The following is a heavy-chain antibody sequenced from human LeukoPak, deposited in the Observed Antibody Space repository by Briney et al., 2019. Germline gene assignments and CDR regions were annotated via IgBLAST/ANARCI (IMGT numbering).Heavy chain of an antibody. V-gene: IGHV3-30*04. CDR2: ISYDGSNK. CDR3: ARGDYYDSSGYYYVLFDY. D-gene: IGHD3-22*01. Sequence: PGGSLRLSCAASGFTFSSYAMHWVHQAPGKGLEWVAVISYDGSNKYYADSVKGRFTISRDNSKNTLYLQMNSLRAEDTAVYYCARGDYYDSSGYYYVLFDYWGQGTLVTVSS. CDR1: GFTFSSYA. J-gene: IGHJ4*02.